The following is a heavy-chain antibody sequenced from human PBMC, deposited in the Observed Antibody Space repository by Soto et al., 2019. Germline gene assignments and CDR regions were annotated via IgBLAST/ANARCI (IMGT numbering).Heavy chain of an antibody. J-gene: IGHJ4*02. V-gene: IGHV1-46*01. D-gene: IGHD3-3*01. Sequence: ASVKVSCKASGYTFSSYYMHWVRQAPGQGLEWMGIINPSGGSTTYAQKFQGRVTMTRDTSTSTIYMELSSLRSEDTAVYYCARGGLPADYYFDYWGQGTLVTVSS. CDR3: ARGGLPADYYFDY. CDR1: GYTFSSYY. CDR2: INPSGGST.